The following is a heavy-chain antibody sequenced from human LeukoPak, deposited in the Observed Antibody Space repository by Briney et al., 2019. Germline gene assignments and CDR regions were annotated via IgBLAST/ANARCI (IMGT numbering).Heavy chain of an antibody. CDR1: XGSIRSYS. Sequence: SETLSLTCTVSXGSIRSYSWSWIRQPPGKGLEWMGCIYYSGNTYYNPSLKSRGTISVDTSKSQFSLRLKSVTAADTAVYYSARQIIRGQYLVHFDYWSQGTLVTVSS. J-gene: IGHJ4*02. V-gene: IGHV4-59*08. D-gene: IGHD6-13*01. CDR2: IYYSGNT. CDR3: ARQIIRGQYLVHFDY.